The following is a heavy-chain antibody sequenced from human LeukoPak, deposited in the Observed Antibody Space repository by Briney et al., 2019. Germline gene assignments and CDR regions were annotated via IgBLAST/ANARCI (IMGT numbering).Heavy chain of an antibody. D-gene: IGHD5-18*01. V-gene: IGHV4-59*01. CDR3: ARGDSYGTFDY. CDR1: GGSISSDY. Sequence: SETLSLTCTVSGGSISSDYWSWIRQTPGKGLEWIGYIYYSGSTNYNPPLKSRVTISVDTSKNQFSLKLSSVTTADTAVYYCARGDSYGTFDYWGQGTLVTVSS. CDR2: IYYSGST. J-gene: IGHJ4*02.